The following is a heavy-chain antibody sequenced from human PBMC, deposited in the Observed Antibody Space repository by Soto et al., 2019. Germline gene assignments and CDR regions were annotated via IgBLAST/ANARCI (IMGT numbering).Heavy chain of an antibody. CDR3: ARIRLSSWYLFSDY. V-gene: IGHV3-7*05. J-gene: IGHJ4*02. CDR1: GFTLSSHW. D-gene: IGHD6-13*01. Sequence: GGSLRLSCAASGFTLSSHWMTWVLQAPGKGLEWVANIKQDGSEKYYVDSVKGRFTISRDNAKNSLYLQMNSLRAEDTAVYYCARIRLSSWYLFSDYWGQGTLVTLSS. CDR2: IKQDGSEK.